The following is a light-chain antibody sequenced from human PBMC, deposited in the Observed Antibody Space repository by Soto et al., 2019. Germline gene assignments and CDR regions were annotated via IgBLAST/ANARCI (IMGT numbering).Light chain of an antibody. CDR2: DAD. CDR1: PSVSGSN. Sequence: EIVLTQSPGTLSSSPGERATLSCRASPSVSGSNLAWYQQKPGQAPTLLIYDADTRATGIPDRFSGSGFGTHFTLTISILEPEYFAMYYCQPSAISVTFGQGTRLEIK. J-gene: IGKJ5*01. V-gene: IGKV3-20*01. CDR3: QPSAISVT.